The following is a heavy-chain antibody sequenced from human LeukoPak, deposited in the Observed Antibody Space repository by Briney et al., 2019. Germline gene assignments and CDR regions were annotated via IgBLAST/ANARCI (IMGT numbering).Heavy chain of an antibody. J-gene: IGHJ3*02. D-gene: IGHD6-19*01. CDR3: ARDLSIAVAGTDLAFDI. V-gene: IGHV4-4*07. Sequence: SETLSLTCTVSGGSISSYYWSWIRQPAGXXLEWIGRIYTSGSTNYNPSLKSRVTMSVDTSKNQFSLKLSSVTAADTAVYYCARDLSIAVAGTDLAFDIWGQGTMVTVSS. CDR1: GGSISSYY. CDR2: IYTSGST.